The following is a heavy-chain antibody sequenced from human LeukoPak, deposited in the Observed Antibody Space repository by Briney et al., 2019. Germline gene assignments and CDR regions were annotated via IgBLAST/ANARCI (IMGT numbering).Heavy chain of an antibody. CDR1: DFSISSGYF. Sequence: SETLSLTCSVSDFSISSGYFWGWIRQPPGKGLEWIGFIYRSGSTYYNPSLKSRVTISLDTSKNQFSLKLSSVTAADTALYYCARETVPSKMATIRYFDYWGQGTLVTVSS. D-gene: IGHD5-24*01. J-gene: IGHJ4*02. V-gene: IGHV4-38-2*02. CDR2: IYRSGST. CDR3: ARETVPSKMATIRYFDY.